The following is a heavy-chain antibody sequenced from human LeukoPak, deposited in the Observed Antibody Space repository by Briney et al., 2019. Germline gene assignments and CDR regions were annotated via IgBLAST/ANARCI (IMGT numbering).Heavy chain of an antibody. D-gene: IGHD5/OR15-5a*01. CDR2: IYYSGST. CDR1: GGSISSSSYY. J-gene: IGHJ4*02. CDR3: ARVYISGRSYFDY. Sequence: SETLSLTCTVSGGSISSSSYYWGWIRQPPGKGLEWIGSIYYSGSTYYNPSLKSRLTISVDTSKNQFSLNLSSVTVADTAIYYCARVYISGRSYFDYWGQGILVTVSS. V-gene: IGHV4-39*07.